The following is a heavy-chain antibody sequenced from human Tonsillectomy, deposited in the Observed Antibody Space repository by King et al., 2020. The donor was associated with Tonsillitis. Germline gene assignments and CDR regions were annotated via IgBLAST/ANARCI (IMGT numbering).Heavy chain of an antibody. CDR1: GFTFSNAW. V-gene: IGHV3-15*07. J-gene: IGHJ3*02. CDR2: IKNKTGGVTT. CDR3: TATGI. Sequence: VQLVESGGGLVKPGGSLRLSCAASGFTFSNAWMNWVRQAPGKGLEWVGRIKNKTGGVTTDYSAHVKGRITISGDDSTNTLYLQMNSLKTEDTAVYYCTATGIWGQGTKVTVSS.